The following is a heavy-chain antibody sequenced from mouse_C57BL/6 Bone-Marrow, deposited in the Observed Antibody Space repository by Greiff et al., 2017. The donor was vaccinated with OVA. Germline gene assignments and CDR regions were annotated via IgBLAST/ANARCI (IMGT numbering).Heavy chain of an antibody. Sequence: EVQRVESGEGLVKPGGSLKLSCAASGFTFSSYAMSWVRQTPEKRLEWVAYISSGGDYIYYADTVKGRFTISRDNARNTLYLQMSSLKSEDTAMYYCTRDYYGSNYFDYWGQGTTLTVSS. CDR2: ISSGGDYI. V-gene: IGHV5-9-1*02. CDR1: GFTFSSYA. CDR3: TRDYYGSNYFDY. J-gene: IGHJ2*01. D-gene: IGHD1-1*01.